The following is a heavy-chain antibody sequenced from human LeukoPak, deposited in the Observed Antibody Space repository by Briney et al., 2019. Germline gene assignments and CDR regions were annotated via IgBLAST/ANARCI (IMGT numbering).Heavy chain of an antibody. Sequence: GGSLRLSCAASGFTFSGYAMHWVRQAPGKGLEYASAISSNGGRTYYANSVKGRFTISRDNSRNTVFLQMGSVRTDDMAVYYCARSSTGYSSGWNDYWGQGTLVTVSS. J-gene: IGHJ4*02. D-gene: IGHD6-19*01. CDR2: ISSNGGRT. V-gene: IGHV3-64*01. CDR3: ARSSTGYSSGWNDY. CDR1: GFTFSGYA.